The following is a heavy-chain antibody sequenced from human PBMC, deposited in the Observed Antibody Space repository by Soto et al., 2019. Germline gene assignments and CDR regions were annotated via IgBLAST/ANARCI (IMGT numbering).Heavy chain of an antibody. D-gene: IGHD3-10*01. Sequence: SETLSLTCTVSGASISSSSYYWGWIRQPPGKGLEWIGSIYYPGSTYYNPSLESRVTISVDTSKNQFSLKLSSMTAADTAMYYCARRNHGSNIYGFDYWGQGTLVTVSS. CDR2: IYYPGST. V-gene: IGHV4-39*01. CDR1: GASISSSSYY. CDR3: ARRNHGSNIYGFDY. J-gene: IGHJ4*02.